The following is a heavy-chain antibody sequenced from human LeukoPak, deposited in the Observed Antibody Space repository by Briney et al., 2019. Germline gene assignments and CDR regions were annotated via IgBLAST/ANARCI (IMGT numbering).Heavy chain of an antibody. CDR3: ARGRQYDFWSGYYRNPYYYYGMDV. J-gene: IGHJ6*02. V-gene: IGHV1-8*01. D-gene: IGHD3-3*01. Sequence: ASVKVSCKASGYTFTSYDINWLRQATGQGLEWMGRMNPNSGNTGYAQKFQGRVTMTRNTSISTAYMELSSLRSEDTAVYYCARGRQYDFWSGYYRNPYYYYGMDVWGQGTTVTVSS. CDR2: MNPNSGNT. CDR1: GYTFTSYD.